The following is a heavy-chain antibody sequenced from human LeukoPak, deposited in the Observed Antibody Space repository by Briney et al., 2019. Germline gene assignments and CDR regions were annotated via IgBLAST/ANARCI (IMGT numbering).Heavy chain of an antibody. CDR3: ARVIIGVPGIVVVPAARVHYYYYMDV. Sequence: GASVKVSCKASGYTFTSYGISWVRQAPGQGLEWMGWISAYNGNTNYAQKLQGRVTMTTDTSTSTAYMELRSLRSDDTAVYYCARVIIGVPGIVVVPAARVHYYYYMDVWGKGTTVTISS. V-gene: IGHV1-18*01. J-gene: IGHJ6*03. D-gene: IGHD2-2*01. CDR2: ISAYNGNT. CDR1: GYTFTSYG.